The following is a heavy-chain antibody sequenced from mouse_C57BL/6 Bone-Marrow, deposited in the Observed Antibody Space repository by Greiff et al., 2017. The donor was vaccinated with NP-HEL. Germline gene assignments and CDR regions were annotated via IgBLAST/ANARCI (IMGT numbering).Heavy chain of an antibody. V-gene: IGHV1-19*01. CDR1: GYTFTDYY. CDR2: INPYNGGT. J-gene: IGHJ3*01. D-gene: IGHD2-4*01. CDR3: ARMGYDYEAWFAY. Sequence: VQLQQSGPVLVKPGASVKMSCKASGYTFTDYYMNWVKQSHGKSLEWIGVINPYNGGTSYNQKFKGKATLTVDKSSSTAYMELNSLTSEDSAVYYWARMGYDYEAWFAYWGQGTLVTVSA.